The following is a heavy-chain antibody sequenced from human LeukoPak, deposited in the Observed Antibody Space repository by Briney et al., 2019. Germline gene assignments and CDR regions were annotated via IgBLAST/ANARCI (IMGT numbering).Heavy chain of an antibody. CDR1: GYTFTGYY. CDR2: INPNSGGT. Sequence: ASVKVSCKASGYTFTGYYMHWVRQAPGQGLEWMGWINPNSGGTNYAQKFQGRVTITADESTSTAYMELSSLRSEDTAVYYCASSLGGYNPRDYYYYMDVWGKGTTVTVSS. CDR3: ASSLGGYNPRDYYYYMDV. J-gene: IGHJ6*03. V-gene: IGHV1-2*02. D-gene: IGHD5-24*01.